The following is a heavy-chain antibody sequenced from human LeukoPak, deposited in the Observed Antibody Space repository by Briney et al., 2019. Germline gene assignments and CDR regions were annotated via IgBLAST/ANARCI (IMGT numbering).Heavy chain of an antibody. CDR2: IYYSGST. D-gene: IGHD6-13*01. CDR3: ARRPYSSSLNWFDP. V-gene: IGHV4-39*01. CDR1: GGSISSSSYY. J-gene: IGHJ5*02. Sequence: SETLSLTCTVSGGSISSSSYYWGWIRQPPGKGLDWIGSIYYSGSTYYNPSLKSRVTISVDTSKNQFSLKLSSVTAADTAVYYCARRPYSSSLNWFDPWGQGTLVTVSS.